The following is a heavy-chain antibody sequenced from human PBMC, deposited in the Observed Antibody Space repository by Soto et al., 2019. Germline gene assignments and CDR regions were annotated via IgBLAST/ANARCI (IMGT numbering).Heavy chain of an antibody. V-gene: IGHV3-23*01. CDR3: AKESTVTTEFDY. CDR2: ISGSGGST. J-gene: IGHJ4*02. Sequence: EVQLLESGGGLVQPGGSLRLSCAASGFTFSSDAMSWVRQAPGKGLEWVSTISGSGGSTYYADSVKGRFTISRDNSKNTLYLQINSLRAEDPAVYYCAKESTVTTEFDYWGQGTLVTVSS. CDR1: GFTFSSDA. D-gene: IGHD4-17*01.